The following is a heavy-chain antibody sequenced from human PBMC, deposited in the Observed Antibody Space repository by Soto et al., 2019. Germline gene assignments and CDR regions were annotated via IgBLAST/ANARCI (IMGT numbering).Heavy chain of an antibody. J-gene: IGHJ4*02. CDR2: IKSKTDGGTT. CDR3: TTGGDALVRGVVIGYFDY. D-gene: IGHD3-10*01. V-gene: IGHV3-15*01. Sequence: EVQLVESGGGLVKPGGSLRLSCAASGFTFSNVWMTWVRQAPGKGLEWVGRIKSKTDGGTTDYGAPVKGRFIISRDDSKNTLYPQMSSLKTEDTAVYYCTTGGDALVRGVVIGYFDYWGQGTLVTVSS. CDR1: GFTFSNVW.